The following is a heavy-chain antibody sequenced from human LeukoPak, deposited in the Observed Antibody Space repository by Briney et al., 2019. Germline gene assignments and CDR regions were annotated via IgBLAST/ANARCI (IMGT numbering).Heavy chain of an antibody. Sequence: GRSLRLSCAASRCTFSSYGMHWVRQAPAKGLDGVDVRWYDGSNKYYADSVKGRFTISRDNSKNTLYLQMNSLRAGDTAVYYCARALRGYSGYDAFDHWGQGTLVTVSS. V-gene: IGHV3-33*01. J-gene: IGHJ4*02. CDR3: ARALRGYSGYDAFDH. CDR2: RWYDGSNK. D-gene: IGHD5-12*01. CDR1: RCTFSSYG.